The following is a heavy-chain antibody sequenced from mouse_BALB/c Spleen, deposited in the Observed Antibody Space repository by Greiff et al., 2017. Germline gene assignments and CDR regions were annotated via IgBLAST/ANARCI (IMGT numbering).Heavy chain of an antibody. J-gene: IGHJ2*01. Sequence: ESGPGLVKPSQSLSLTCPVTGYSIPRDYAWHWIRQFPGNKLEWMGYIIYSGSTSYNPSLKSRISITGDTSKNQFFLQLKSVTTEDTATYYCARQTGDGYYDYWGQGTTLTVSS. CDR1: GYSIPRDYA. CDR3: ARQTGDGYYDY. CDR2: IIYSGST. D-gene: IGHD2-3*01. V-gene: IGHV3-2*02.